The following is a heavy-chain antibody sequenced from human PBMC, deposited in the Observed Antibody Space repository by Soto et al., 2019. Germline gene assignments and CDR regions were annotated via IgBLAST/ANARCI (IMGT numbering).Heavy chain of an antibody. J-gene: IGHJ5*02. CDR1: GASISGFY. CDR2: IYATGTT. CDR3: VRDGTKTLRDWFDP. D-gene: IGHD1-1*01. Sequence: XGTLSLTCTVSGASISGFYWSWIRKSAGKGLEWIGRIYATGTTDYNPSLKSRVMMSVDTSRKQFSLKLRSVTAADTAVYYCVRDGTKTLRDWFDPWGQGISVTVSS. V-gene: IGHV4-4*07.